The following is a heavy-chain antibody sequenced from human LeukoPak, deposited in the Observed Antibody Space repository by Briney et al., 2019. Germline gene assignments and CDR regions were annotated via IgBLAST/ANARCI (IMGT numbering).Heavy chain of an antibody. V-gene: IGHV4-39*01. CDR1: GGSISSSNYY. D-gene: IGHD3-16*02. CDR2: MYYSGNT. Sequence: PSETLSLTCTVSGGSISSSNYYWGWTRQPPGKGLEWIGSMYYSGNTDYNPSLKSRVTISVDTSKNQFSLKVNSVTAADTAVYYCARTLGWASSRYPFDGWGQGTLVTVSS. J-gene: IGHJ4*02. CDR3: ARTLGWASSRYPFDG.